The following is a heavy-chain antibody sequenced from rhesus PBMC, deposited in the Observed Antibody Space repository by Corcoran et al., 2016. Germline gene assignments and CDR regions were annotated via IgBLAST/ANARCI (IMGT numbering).Heavy chain of an antibody. V-gene: IGHV4S2*01. Sequence: QVQLQESGPGLVKPSETLPLTCAVSGASIGSTYWNWVRPAPGKGLEWIGRIFGSCGNTDYNPSLESRVTMSIDTSKNQLSLRVNSVTAADTAVYYCVKDRNTFDFWGQGIKVTVSS. J-gene: IGHJ4*01. CDR3: VKDRNTFDF. CDR2: IFGSCGNT. D-gene: IGHD1-38*01. CDR1: GASIGSTY.